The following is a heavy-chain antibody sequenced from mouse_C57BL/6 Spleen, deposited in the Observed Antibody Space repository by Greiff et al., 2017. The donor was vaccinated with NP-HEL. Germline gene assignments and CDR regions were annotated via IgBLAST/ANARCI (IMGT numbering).Heavy chain of an antibody. CDR2: IYPGDGDT. V-gene: IGHV1-82*01. J-gene: IGHJ2*01. Sequence: QVQLQQSGPELVKPGASVKISCKASGYAFSSSWMNWVKQRPGKGLEWIGRIYPGDGDTNYNGKFKGKATLTADKSSSTAYMQLSSLTSEDSAVYFCARDYGSSLDYWGQGTTLTVSS. D-gene: IGHD1-1*01. CDR1: GYAFSSSW. CDR3: ARDYGSSLDY.